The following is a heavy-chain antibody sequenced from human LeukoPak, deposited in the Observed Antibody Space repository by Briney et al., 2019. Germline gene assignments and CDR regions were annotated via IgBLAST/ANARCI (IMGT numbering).Heavy chain of an antibody. J-gene: IGHJ4*02. Sequence: SETLSLTCAVYGGSFSGYYWSWIRQPPGKGLEGSGEINHSGSTNYNPSLTSGVSLSLDTTKNQFSLRLSAVTPADTPLCYSARGSTLWSPGRWFDYWGQGTLVTVS. CDR3: ARGSTLWSPGRWFDY. V-gene: IGHV4-34*01. D-gene: IGHD5-18*01. CDR1: GGSFSGYY. CDR2: INHSGST.